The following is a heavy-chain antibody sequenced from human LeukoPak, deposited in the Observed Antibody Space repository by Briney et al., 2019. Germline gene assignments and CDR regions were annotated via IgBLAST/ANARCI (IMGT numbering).Heavy chain of an antibody. CDR3: ARGDSSNSWYHFDY. CDR2: IATSGGTT. CDR1: GFTSSIYA. D-gene: IGHD6-13*01. V-gene: IGHV3-23*01. Sequence: GGSLRLSCAASGFTSSIYAMNWVRQAPGKGLEWVSVIATSGGTTYYADSVKGRFTISSDNSKNTLYLQMNSLRAEDTAVYYCARGDSSNSWYHFDYWGQGALVTVSS. J-gene: IGHJ4*02.